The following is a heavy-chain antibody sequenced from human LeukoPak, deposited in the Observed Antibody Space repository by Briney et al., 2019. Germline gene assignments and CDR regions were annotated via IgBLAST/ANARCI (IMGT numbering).Heavy chain of an antibody. J-gene: IGHJ4*02. D-gene: IGHD3-10*01. V-gene: IGHV1-2*02. CDR2: INPNSGGT. CDR3: ARDVWFGELSEGFDY. CDR1: GYTFTGYY. Sequence: ASVKVSCKASGYTFTGYYMHWVRQAPGQGLVWMGWINPNSGGTNYAQKFQGRVTMTRDTSISTAYMELSRLRSDDTAVYYCARDVWFGELSEGFDYWGQGTLVTVSS.